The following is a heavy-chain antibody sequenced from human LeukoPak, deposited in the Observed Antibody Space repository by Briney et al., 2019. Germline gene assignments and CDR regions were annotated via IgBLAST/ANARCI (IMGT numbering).Heavy chain of an antibody. D-gene: IGHD3-10*01. CDR3: ARDPPERYYYGSGSYRNDAFDI. J-gene: IGHJ3*02. V-gene: IGHV4-38-2*02. CDR2: INHSGST. Sequence: SETLSLTCAVSGYSISSGYYWGWIRQPPGKGLEWIGEINHSGSTNYNPSLKSRVTISVDTSKNQFSLELSSVTAADTAVYYCARDPPERYYYGSGSYRNDAFDIWGQGTMVTVSS. CDR1: GYSISSGYY.